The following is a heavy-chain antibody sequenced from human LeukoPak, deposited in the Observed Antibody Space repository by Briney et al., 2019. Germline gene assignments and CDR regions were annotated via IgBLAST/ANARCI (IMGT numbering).Heavy chain of an antibody. CDR1: GGSISSSSYY. CDR3: ARGVARSSKFHFSYYFDY. J-gene: IGHJ4*02. V-gene: IGHV4-39*07. CDR2: IYHSGST. Sequence: SETLSLTCVVSGGSISSSSYYWGWIRQPPGKGLEWIGSIYHSGSTYYNPSLKSRVTISVDTSKNQFSLNLSSVTAADTAVYYCARGVARSSKFHFSYYFDYWGQGTLVTVSS. D-gene: IGHD6-6*01.